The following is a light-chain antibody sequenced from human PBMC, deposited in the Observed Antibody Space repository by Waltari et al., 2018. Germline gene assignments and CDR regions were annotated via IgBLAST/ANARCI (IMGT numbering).Light chain of an antibody. CDR1: SSKIGGNT. J-gene: IGLJ1*01. CDR2: SNN. Sequence: QSVLTQPTSASGTPGQRVTISCSGSSSKIGGNTVNWYQQLPGTAPKLLIYSNNQRPSGVPDRFSGSKSGTSASLAISGLQSEDEADYYCAAWDDSLNGYVFGTGTKVTVL. CDR3: AAWDDSLNGYV. V-gene: IGLV1-44*01.